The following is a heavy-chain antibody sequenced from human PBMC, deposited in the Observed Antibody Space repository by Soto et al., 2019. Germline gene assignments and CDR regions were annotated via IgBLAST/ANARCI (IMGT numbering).Heavy chain of an antibody. Sequence: PSETLSLTCSVSGDSMNNGDYFWTWIRQTPGKGLQWIGYISYSGSTYYNPSLKSRVTISVDTSKNQFSLKLSSVTAADTAVYYCASEDRPYCGGDCYLGIRYWGQGTLVTVSS. V-gene: IGHV4-30-4*01. J-gene: IGHJ4*02. CDR1: GDSMNNGDYF. D-gene: IGHD2-21*02. CDR2: ISYSGST. CDR3: ASEDRPYCGGDCYLGIRY.